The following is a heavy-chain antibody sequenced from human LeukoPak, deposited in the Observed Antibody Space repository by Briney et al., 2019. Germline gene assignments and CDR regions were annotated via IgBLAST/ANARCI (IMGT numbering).Heavy chain of an antibody. J-gene: IGHJ5*02. D-gene: IGHD3-22*01. CDR3: ARDLYDSSGYSWFDP. CDR2: ISSSSSYI. Sequence: PGGSLRLSCAASGFTFSSYSMNWVRQAPGKGLEWVSSISSSSSYIYYADSVKGRFTISRDNAKNSLYLQMNSLRAEDTAVYYCARDLYDSSGYSWFDPWGQGTLVTVSS. CDR1: GFTFSSYS. V-gene: IGHV3-21*01.